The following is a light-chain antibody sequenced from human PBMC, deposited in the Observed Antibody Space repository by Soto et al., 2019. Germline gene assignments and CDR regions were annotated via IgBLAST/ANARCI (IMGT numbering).Light chain of an antibody. CDR3: QQSYSTPYT. V-gene: IGKV1-39*01. CDR1: QSITNY. J-gene: IGKJ2*01. CDR2: AAS. Sequence: DIQMTQSPSSLSASVGDRVTITCRPSQSITNYLNWYQQKPGKAPKLLIYAASTLQSGVPSRFSGSASGTDFTLIISSLQPDDFATYYCQQSYSTPYTFGQGTKVDIK.